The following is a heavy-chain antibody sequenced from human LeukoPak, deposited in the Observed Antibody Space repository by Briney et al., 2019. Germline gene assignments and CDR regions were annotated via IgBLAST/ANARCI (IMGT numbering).Heavy chain of an antibody. J-gene: IGHJ4*02. V-gene: IGHV3-21*01. D-gene: IGHD6-13*01. Sequence: GGSLRLSCAASGFTFSSYSMNWVRQAPGKGPEWVSSISSSSSYIYYADSVKGRFTISRDNAKNSLYLQMNSLRAEDTAVYYCARDMVGIAAAGTLDYWGQGTLVTVSS. CDR3: ARDMVGIAAAGTLDY. CDR1: GFTFSSYS. CDR2: ISSSSSYI.